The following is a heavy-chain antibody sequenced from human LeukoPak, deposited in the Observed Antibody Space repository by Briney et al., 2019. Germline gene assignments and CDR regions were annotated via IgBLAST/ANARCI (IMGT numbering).Heavy chain of an antibody. Sequence: PGGSLRLSCAASGFTFRSSAMSWVRQAPGKGLEWVSVIGGSGGSKYYANSVKGRFTISRDNSKNTLFLQMGSLRAEDTAPYYCARGSTGWYFDYWGQGTLVTVSS. V-gene: IGHV3-23*01. CDR2: IGGSGGSK. CDR1: GFTFRSSA. J-gene: IGHJ4*02. CDR3: ARGSTGWYFDY. D-gene: IGHD6-19*01.